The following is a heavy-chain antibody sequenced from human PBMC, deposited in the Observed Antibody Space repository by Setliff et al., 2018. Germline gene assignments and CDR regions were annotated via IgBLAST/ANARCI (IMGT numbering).Heavy chain of an antibody. Sequence: SETLSLTCNVSGVSIANTASYWSWIRQPAGKTLEWIGRIYYRGDTYYNASLKGRLTISVDTAQNQFSLRLTSVTAADTAVYYCARTGTYRYFDYWGQGALVT. V-gene: IGHV4-39*01. CDR3: ARTGTYRYFDY. CDR1: GVSIANTASY. CDR2: IYYRGDT. J-gene: IGHJ4*02. D-gene: IGHD1-1*01.